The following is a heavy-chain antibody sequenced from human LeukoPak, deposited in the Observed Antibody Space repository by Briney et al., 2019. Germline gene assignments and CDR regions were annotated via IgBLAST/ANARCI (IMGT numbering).Heavy chain of an antibody. CDR1: GYTSSSYG. V-gene: IGHV1-18*01. CDR2: IGAYNAYT. D-gene: IGHD2-2*01. CDR3: ARDPAPATAPPGWFDT. Sequence: ASVKVSCKASGYTSSSYGISWVRQAPGQGLEWMGWIGAYNAYTNYAQRFQGRVTVTTETSTTTAYMELRSLRSDDTAVYYCARDPAPATAPPGWFDTWGQGTLVTVSS. J-gene: IGHJ5*02.